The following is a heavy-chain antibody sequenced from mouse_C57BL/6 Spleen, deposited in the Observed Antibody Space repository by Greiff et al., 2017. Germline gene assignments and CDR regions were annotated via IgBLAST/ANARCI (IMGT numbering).Heavy chain of an antibody. V-gene: IGHV5-16*01. J-gene: IGHJ1*03. CDR2: INYDGSST. Sequence: EVQVVESEGGLVQPGSSMKLSCTASGFTFSDYYMAWVRQVPEKGLEWVANINYDGSSTYYLDSLKSRFIISRDNAKNILYLQMSSLKSEDTATYYCARDGDGSSYYWYFDVWGTGTTVTVSS. CDR3: ARDGDGSSYYWYFDV. D-gene: IGHD1-1*01. CDR1: GFTFSDYY.